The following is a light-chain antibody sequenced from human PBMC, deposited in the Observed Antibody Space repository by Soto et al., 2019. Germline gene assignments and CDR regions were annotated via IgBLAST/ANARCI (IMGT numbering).Light chain of an antibody. Sequence: EIVLTQSPGTLSLSPGERATLSCRASQSVSSSYLAWYQQKPGQAPRLLIYGASSRATGIPDRFSGSGSGTEFTLTISSLQSEDFAVYYCQQYNNWPTFGHGTKVDIK. CDR1: QSVSSSY. J-gene: IGKJ1*01. CDR3: QQYNNWPT. V-gene: IGKV3-20*01. CDR2: GAS.